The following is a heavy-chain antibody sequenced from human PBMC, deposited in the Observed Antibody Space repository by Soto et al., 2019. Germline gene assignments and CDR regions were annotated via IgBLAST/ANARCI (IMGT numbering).Heavy chain of an antibody. Sequence: QVQLVQSGAEVKKPGASVKVSCKASGYTFTSYDINWVRQATGQGLEWMGWMNPNSGNTGYAQKFQGRVTMTRNTSIITAYMELSSLRSEDTAVYYCAFSSSSWDWFDPWGQGTLVTVSS. V-gene: IGHV1-8*01. CDR1: GYTFTSYD. CDR2: MNPNSGNT. J-gene: IGHJ5*02. CDR3: AFSSSSWDWFDP. D-gene: IGHD6-6*01.